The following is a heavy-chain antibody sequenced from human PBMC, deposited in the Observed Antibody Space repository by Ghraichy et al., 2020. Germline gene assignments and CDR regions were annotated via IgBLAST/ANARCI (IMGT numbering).Heavy chain of an antibody. CDR3: AKGKVAHYDFWSGSNDAFDI. CDR2: ISWNSGSI. D-gene: IGHD3-3*01. V-gene: IGHV3-9*01. CDR1: GFTFDDYA. Sequence: GGSLRLSCAASGFTFDDYAMHWVRQAPGKGLEWVSGISWNSGSIGYADSVKGRFTISRDNAKNSLYLQMNSLRAEDTALYYCAKGKVAHYDFWSGSNDAFDIWGQGTMVTVSS. J-gene: IGHJ3*02.